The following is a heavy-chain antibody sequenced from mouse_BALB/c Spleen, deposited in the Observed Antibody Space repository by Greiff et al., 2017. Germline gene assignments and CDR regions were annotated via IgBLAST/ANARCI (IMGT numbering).Heavy chain of an antibody. CDR3: ARDYYGRMDY. J-gene: IGHJ4*01. V-gene: IGHV5-17*02. CDR1: GFTFSSFG. D-gene: IGHD1-1*01. CDR2: ISSGSSTI. Sequence: DVKLVESGGGLVQPGGSRKLSCAASGFTFSSFGMHWVRQAPEKGLEWVAYISSGSSTIYYADTVKGRFTISRDNPKNTLFLQMTSLRSEDTAMYYCARDYYGRMDYWGQGTSVTVSS.